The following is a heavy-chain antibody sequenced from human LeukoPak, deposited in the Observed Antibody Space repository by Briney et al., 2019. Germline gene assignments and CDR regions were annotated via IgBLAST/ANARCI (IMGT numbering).Heavy chain of an antibody. CDR2: ISYDGSNK. V-gene: IGHV3-30*04. CDR3: ARSLENYYYYMDV. J-gene: IGHJ6*03. D-gene: IGHD3-16*01. CDR1: GFTFSSYA. Sequence: GGSLRLSCAASGFTFSSYAMHWVRQAPGKGLEWVAVISYDGSNKYYADSVKGRFTISRDNSKNTLYLQMNSLRAEDTAVYYCARSLENYYYYMDVWGKGTTVTVSS.